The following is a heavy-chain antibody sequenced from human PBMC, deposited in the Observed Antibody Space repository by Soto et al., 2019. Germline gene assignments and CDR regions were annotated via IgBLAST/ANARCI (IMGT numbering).Heavy chain of an antibody. CDR1: GYTFTTYA. D-gene: IGHD7-27*01. CDR3: ARGPRNWGVDY. Sequence: ASVKVSCKASGYTFTTYAFSWVRQATGQGLEWMGWINPYNGNTDYAQNLQGRVTMTTDTSTSTAFMELSSLTSEDTAVYYCARGPRNWGVDYWGQGTLVTVSS. CDR2: INPYNGNT. V-gene: IGHV1-18*01. J-gene: IGHJ4*02.